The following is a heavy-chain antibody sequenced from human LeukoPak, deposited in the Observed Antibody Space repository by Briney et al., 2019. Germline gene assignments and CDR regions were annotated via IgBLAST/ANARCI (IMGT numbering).Heavy chain of an antibody. Sequence: ASVKVSCKASGYTFTSYGISWVRQAPGQGLEWMGWISAYNGSTNYAQKLQGRVTMTTDTSTSTAYMELRSLRSDDTAVYYCARAPAAQKDYYYYYMDVWGKGTTVTISS. CDR1: GYTFTSYG. V-gene: IGHV1-18*01. D-gene: IGHD2-2*01. CDR3: ARAPAAQKDYYYYYMDV. CDR2: ISAYNGST. J-gene: IGHJ6*03.